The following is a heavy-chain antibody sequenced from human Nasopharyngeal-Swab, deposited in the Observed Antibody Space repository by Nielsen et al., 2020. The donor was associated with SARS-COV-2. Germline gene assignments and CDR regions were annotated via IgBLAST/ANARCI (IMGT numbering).Heavy chain of an antibody. D-gene: IGHD3-22*01. CDR3: ARGNYDSSGYYSRGAFDI. Sequence: GGSLRLSCAASGFTFSSYSMNWVRQAPGKGLEWVSYISSSSSTIYYADPVKGRFTISRDNAKNSLYLQMNSLRDEDTAVYYCARGNYDSSGYYSRGAFDIWGQGTMVTVSS. J-gene: IGHJ3*02. V-gene: IGHV3-48*02. CDR1: GFTFSSYS. CDR2: ISSSSSTI.